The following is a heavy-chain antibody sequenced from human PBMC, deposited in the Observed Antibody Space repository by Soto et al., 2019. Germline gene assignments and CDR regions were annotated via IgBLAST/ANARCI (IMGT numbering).Heavy chain of an antibody. Sequence: QLQLQESGPGLVKPSETLSLTCTVSGGSISSSSYYWGWIRQPPGKGLEWIGSIYYSGSTYYNPSLKSRVTISVDTSKNQFSLKLSSVTAADTAVYYCASLITGYDYYYYGMDVWGQGTTVTVSS. CDR2: IYYSGST. CDR3: ASLITGYDYYYYGMDV. V-gene: IGHV4-39*01. D-gene: IGHD1-20*01. CDR1: GGSISSSSYY. J-gene: IGHJ6*02.